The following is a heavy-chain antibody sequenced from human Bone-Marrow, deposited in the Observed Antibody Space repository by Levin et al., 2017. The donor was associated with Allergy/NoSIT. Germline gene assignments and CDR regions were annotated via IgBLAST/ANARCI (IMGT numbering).Heavy chain of an antibody. CDR3: AREVLEIFDY. V-gene: IGHV3-11*01. CDR2: ITKSGDSI. Sequence: GESLKISCAASGFTFSDYYMSWIRQAPGRGPEWVSYITKSGDSIYYADSVKGRFTISRDNAKNSLYMQMNSLRAEDTAVYYCAREVLEIFDYWGQGTLVTVSS. D-gene: IGHD4/OR15-4a*01. J-gene: IGHJ4*02. CDR1: GFTFSDYY.